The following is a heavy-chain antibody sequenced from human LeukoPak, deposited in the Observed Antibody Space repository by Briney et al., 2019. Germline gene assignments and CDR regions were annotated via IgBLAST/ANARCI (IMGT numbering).Heavy chain of an antibody. CDR1: GFTFISYG. J-gene: IGHJ4*02. Sequence: QPGGSLRLSCAASGFTFISYGMNWVRQAPGKGLEWVSAISGSGGSTYYADSVKGRFTISRDNAKNSLYLQMNSLRAEDTAVYYCARDHVVANPGFDYWGQGTLVTVSS. CDR2: ISGSGGST. D-gene: IGHD2-21*01. CDR3: ARDHVVANPGFDY. V-gene: IGHV3-23*01.